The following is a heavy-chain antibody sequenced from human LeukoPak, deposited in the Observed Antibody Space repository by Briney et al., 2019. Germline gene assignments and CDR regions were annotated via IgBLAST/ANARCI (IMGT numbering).Heavy chain of an antibody. CDR1: GGSISSYY. Sequence: PSETLSLTCTVSGGSISSYYWSWIRQPPGKGLEWIGYIYYSGTTNYNPSLKSRVTISVDTSKNQFSLKLSSVTAADTAVYYCARGRLNVATTYYYYYGMDVWSQGTTVTVSS. D-gene: IGHD5-12*01. CDR3: ARGRLNVATTYYYYYGMDV. CDR2: IYYSGTT. V-gene: IGHV4-59*01. J-gene: IGHJ6*02.